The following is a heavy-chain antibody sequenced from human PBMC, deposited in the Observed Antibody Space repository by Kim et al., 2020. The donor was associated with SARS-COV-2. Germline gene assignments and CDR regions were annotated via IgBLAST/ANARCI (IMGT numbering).Heavy chain of an antibody. CDR3: AREGYSYGYPY. J-gene: IGHJ4*02. CDR1: GGSFSGYY. D-gene: IGHD5-18*01. V-gene: IGHV4-34*01. CDR2: INHSGST. Sequence: SETLSLTCAVYGGSFSGYYWSWIRQPPGKGLEWIGEINHSGSTNYNPSLKSRVTISVDTSKNQFSLKLSSVTAADTAVYYCAREGYSYGYPYWGQGTLVTVSS.